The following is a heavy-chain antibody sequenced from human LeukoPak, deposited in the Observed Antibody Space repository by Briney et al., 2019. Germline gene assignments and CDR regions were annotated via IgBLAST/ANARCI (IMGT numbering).Heavy chain of an antibody. CDR1: GGSISSSSYY. Sequence: PSETLSLTCTVSGGSISSSSYYWGWIRQPPGKGLEWIGSIYYSGSTYYNPSLKSRVTISVDTSKNQFSLKLSSVTAADTAVYYCARVRRYCSSTGCYPTFGGQGTLVTVSS. CDR2: IYYSGST. D-gene: IGHD2-2*01. V-gene: IGHV4-39*07. J-gene: IGHJ4*02. CDR3: ARVRRYCSSTGCYPTF.